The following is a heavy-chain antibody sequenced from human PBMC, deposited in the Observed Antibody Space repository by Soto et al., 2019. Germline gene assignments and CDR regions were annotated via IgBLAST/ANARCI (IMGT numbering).Heavy chain of an antibody. D-gene: IGHD3-10*01. Sequence: GGSLRLSCVASGFTFSIYGMSWVRQAPGKGLEWVSAISGSGGSTYYADSVKGRFIIPRDNSKNTLYLQMTSLRAEDTAVYYCAKDRHAYGSGTYPLDYWGQGT. V-gene: IGHV3-23*01. J-gene: IGHJ4*02. CDR2: ISGSGGST. CDR3: AKDRHAYGSGTYPLDY. CDR1: GFTFSIYG.